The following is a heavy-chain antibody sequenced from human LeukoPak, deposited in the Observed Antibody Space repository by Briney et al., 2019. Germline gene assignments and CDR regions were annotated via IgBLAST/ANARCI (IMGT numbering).Heavy chain of an antibody. D-gene: IGHD5-18*01. J-gene: IGHJ4*02. Sequence: PGGPLRLSCAASGFTVSSNYMSWVRQAPGKGLEWVSVIYSGGSTYYADSVKGRFTISRDNSKNTLYLQMNSLRAEDTAVYYCARGPDTAMVRYYFDYWGQGTLATVSS. CDR3: ARGPDTAMVRYYFDY. CDR1: GFTVSSNY. CDR2: IYSGGST. V-gene: IGHV3-53*01.